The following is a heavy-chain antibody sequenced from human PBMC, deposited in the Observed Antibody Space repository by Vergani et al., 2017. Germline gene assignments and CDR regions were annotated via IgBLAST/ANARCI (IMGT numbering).Heavy chain of an antibody. CDR3: VRETGIKARSDY. J-gene: IGHJ4*02. Sequence: QVQLQQWGAGLLKPSETLSLTCAVYGGSFSGYYWSWIRQPPGKGLEWIGEINHSGSTNYNPSLKSRVTISVDTSKNQFSLKLSSVTAADTAVYYCVRETGIKARSDYWGQGTLVTVSS. V-gene: IGHV4-34*01. D-gene: IGHD7-27*01. CDR1: GGSFSGYY. CDR2: INHSGST.